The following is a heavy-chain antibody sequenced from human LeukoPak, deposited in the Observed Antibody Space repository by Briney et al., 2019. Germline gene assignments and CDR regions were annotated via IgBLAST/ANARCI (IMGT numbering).Heavy chain of an antibody. V-gene: IGHV3-9*01. J-gene: IGHJ4*02. CDR1: GFTFEHYG. CDR2: ITWNSAYK. CDR3: AKASDYGGNEFDY. Sequence: GRSLRLSCAASGFTFEHYGMHWVRQVPGKGLEWVAYITWNSAYKGYADPVKGRFAISRDNAKNSLHLQMNSLTAADTAFYYCAKASDYGGNEFDYWGQGTLVTVSS. D-gene: IGHD4-23*01.